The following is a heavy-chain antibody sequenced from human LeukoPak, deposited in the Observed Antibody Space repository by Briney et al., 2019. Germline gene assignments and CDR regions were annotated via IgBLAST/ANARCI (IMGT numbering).Heavy chain of an antibody. D-gene: IGHD2-21*02. Sequence: PSETLSLTCTVSGGSISSYYWSWIRQPPGRGLEWIGSIYYSGSTYYNPSLKSRVTISVDTFKNQFSLKLSSVTAADTAAYYCARLGVTAAGPQDYWGQGTLVTVSS. J-gene: IGHJ4*02. CDR3: ARLGVTAAGPQDY. V-gene: IGHV4-39*01. CDR1: GGSISSYY. CDR2: IYYSGST.